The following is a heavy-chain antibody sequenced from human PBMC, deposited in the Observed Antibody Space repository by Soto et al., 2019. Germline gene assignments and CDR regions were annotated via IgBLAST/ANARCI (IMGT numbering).Heavy chain of an antibody. CDR1: GGSISSSNW. Sequence: SETLSLTCAVSGGSISSSNWWSWVRQPPGKGLEWIGEIYHSGSTNYNPSLKSRVTISVDKSKNQFSLKLSSVTAADTAVYYCAKDKMFLQFVYYYYMDVWGKGTTVTVSS. D-gene: IGHD3-3*01. V-gene: IGHV4-4*02. J-gene: IGHJ6*03. CDR2: IYHSGST. CDR3: AKDKMFLQFVYYYYMDV.